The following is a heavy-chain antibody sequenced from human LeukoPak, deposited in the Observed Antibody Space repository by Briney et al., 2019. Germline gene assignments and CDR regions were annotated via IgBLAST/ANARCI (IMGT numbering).Heavy chain of an antibody. Sequence: ASVKVSCKASVYTFTSYAMHWVRQAPGQRLEWMGWINAGNGNTKYSQKFQGRVTITRDTSASTAYMELSSLRSEDTAVYYCAREGCSSTSCYAGSLDIWGQGTMVTVSS. CDR3: AREGCSSTSCYAGSLDI. CDR1: VYTFTSYA. V-gene: IGHV1-3*01. D-gene: IGHD2-2*01. J-gene: IGHJ3*02. CDR2: INAGNGNT.